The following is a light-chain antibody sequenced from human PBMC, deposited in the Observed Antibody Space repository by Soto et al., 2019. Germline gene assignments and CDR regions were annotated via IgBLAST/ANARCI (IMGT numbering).Light chain of an antibody. CDR1: SGHSSYA. CDR3: QTWGTGVVV. Sequence: QPVLTQTPSASASLGASVKLTCTLSSGHSSYAIAWHQQQPEKGPRYLMKLNSDGSHSKGDGIPDRFSGSSSGAERYLTIASLQSEDEDDYYWQTWGTGVVVFGGGTKLTVL. CDR2: LNSDGSH. J-gene: IGLJ2*01. V-gene: IGLV4-69*01.